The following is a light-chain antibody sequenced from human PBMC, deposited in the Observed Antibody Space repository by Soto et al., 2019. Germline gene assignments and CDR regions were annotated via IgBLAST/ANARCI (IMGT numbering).Light chain of an antibody. Sequence: DIPMSQSLSTLSGSVGDRVTIPCRASQTISSWLAWYQQKPGKAPKLLIYKASTLKSGVPSRFSASGSGTDFSLTISRLEPEDFAVYYCQQYGTSPWTFGQGTKVDIK. J-gene: IGKJ1*01. CDR2: KAS. CDR1: QTISSW. V-gene: IGKV1-5*03. CDR3: QQYGTSPWT.